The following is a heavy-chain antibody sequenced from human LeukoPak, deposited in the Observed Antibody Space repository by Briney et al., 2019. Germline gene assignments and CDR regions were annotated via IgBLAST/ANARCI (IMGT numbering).Heavy chain of an antibody. V-gene: IGHV3-74*01. CDR2: INSDGSST. CDR3: ARVAYYYDSSGYYKNAFDI. D-gene: IGHD3-22*01. J-gene: IGHJ3*02. Sequence: GGSLRLSCAASGFTFSSYWMHWVRQAPGKGLVWVSRINSDGSSTSYADSVKGRFTISRDNAKNTLYLQMNSLRAEDTAVYYCARVAYYYDSSGYYKNAFDIWGQGTMVTVSS. CDR1: GFTFSSYW.